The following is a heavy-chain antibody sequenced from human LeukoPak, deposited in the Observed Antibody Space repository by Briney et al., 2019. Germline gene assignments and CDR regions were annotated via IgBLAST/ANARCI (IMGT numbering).Heavy chain of an antibody. CDR2: IYYSGST. D-gene: IGHD6-19*01. CDR1: GGSISSSSYN. V-gene: IGHV4-39*07. Sequence: NPSETLSLTCTVSGGSISSSSYNWGWIRQPPGKGLEWIGSIYYSGSTYYNPSLKSRVTISVDTSKNQFSLKLSSVTAADTAVYYCASRQGPDIAVAGAVWGQGTLVTVSS. CDR3: ASRQGPDIAVAGAV. J-gene: IGHJ1*01.